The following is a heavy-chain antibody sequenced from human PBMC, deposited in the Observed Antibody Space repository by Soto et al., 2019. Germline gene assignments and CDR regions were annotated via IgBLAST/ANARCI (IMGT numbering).Heavy chain of an antibody. CDR3: AKSRGAGGHFDY. J-gene: IGHJ4*02. V-gene: IGHV3-23*01. Sequence: DVQLLESGGGLVQPEGSLRLSCAASGFTFSSYAMGWVRQGPGKGLEWVAVVSIGGSTHYADSVRGRFTISRDNSKNTLSLQMNSLTAAATAVYFCAKSRGAGGHFDYWGQGALVTVSS. CDR2: VSIGGST. D-gene: IGHD2-15*01. CDR1: GFTFSSYA.